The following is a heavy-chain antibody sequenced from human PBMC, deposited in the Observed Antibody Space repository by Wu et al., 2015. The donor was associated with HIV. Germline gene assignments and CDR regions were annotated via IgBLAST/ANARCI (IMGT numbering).Heavy chain of an antibody. V-gene: IGHV1-18*01. D-gene: IGHD3-16*01. J-gene: IGHJ4*02. CDR1: GYIFSDFG. Sequence: VQLVQSGGEVKKPGASVKVARKSSGYIFSDFGIHWVRQTPREGLEWMGWISAQNGNTKYAQKFQGRVTMTTETSSSTAYMELRSLRSDDTAVYFCARGHYYDSSSSPMYWGPGTRVTVSS. CDR2: ISAQNGNT. CDR3: ARGHYYDSSSSPMY.